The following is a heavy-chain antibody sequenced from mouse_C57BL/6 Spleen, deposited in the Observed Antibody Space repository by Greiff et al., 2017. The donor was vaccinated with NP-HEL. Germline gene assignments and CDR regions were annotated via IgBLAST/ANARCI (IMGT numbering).Heavy chain of an antibody. CDR3: AKGRSNYGFAY. CDR1: GYSITSGYY. D-gene: IGHD2-5*01. CDR2: ISYDGSN. V-gene: IGHV3-6*01. Sequence: EVQVVESGPGLVKPSQSLSLTCSVTGYSITSGYYWNWIRQFPGNKLEWMGYISYDGSNNYNPSLKNRISITRDTSKNQFFLKLNSVTTEDTATYYCAKGRSNYGFAYWGQGTLVTVSA. J-gene: IGHJ3*01.